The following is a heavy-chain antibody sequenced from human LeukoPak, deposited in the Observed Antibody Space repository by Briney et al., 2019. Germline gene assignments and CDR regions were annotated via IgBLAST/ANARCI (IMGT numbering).Heavy chain of an antibody. CDR1: GFTFSDYY. CDR2: IYQSGST. D-gene: IGHD6-19*01. CDR3: TRVSVAGTKY. V-gene: IGHV4-34*01. J-gene: IGHJ4*02. Sequence: PGGSLRLSCAASGFTFSDYYMSWIRQALGKGLEWIGEIYQSGSTNYNPSLKSRVTISVDRSKNQCSLKLSSVTAADTALYYCTRVSVAGTKYWGQGTLVTVSS.